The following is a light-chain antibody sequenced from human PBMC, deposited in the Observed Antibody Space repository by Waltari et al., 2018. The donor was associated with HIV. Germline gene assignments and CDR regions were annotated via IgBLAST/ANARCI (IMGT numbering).Light chain of an antibody. CDR2: DVS. CDR1: SSAVGRSNY. CDR3: SSYTSSRTVV. J-gene: IGLJ2*01. V-gene: IGLV2-14*03. Sequence: HSALTQPASVSGSPGQPITLSCTGASSAVGRSNYVSWYQHHPGKAPKLLIYDVSNLPSGVSNRFSGSKSGTTASLTISGLQAEDEADYYCSSYTSSRTVVFGGGTKLTVL.